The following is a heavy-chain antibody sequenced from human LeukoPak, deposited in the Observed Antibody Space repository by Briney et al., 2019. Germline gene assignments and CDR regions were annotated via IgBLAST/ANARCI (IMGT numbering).Heavy chain of an antibody. D-gene: IGHD5-24*01. CDR1: GGTFSSYA. CDR3: ARGQAGWLPDY. Sequence: SVKDSCTASGGTFSSYAISWVRQAPGQGLEWMGGIIPIFGTANYAQKFQGRVTITADESTSTAYMELSSLRSEDTAVYYCARGQAGWLPDYWGQGTLVTVSS. J-gene: IGHJ4*02. V-gene: IGHV1-69*13. CDR2: IIPIFGTA.